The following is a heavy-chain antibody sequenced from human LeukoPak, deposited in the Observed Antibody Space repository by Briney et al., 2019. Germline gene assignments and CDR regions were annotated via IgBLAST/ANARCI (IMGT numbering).Heavy chain of an antibody. Sequence: ASVKVSCKASGYTFTGYYMHWVRQAPGQGLEWMGWINPNSGGTNYAQKFQGRVTMTRDTSISTAYMELSRLRSDHTAVYYCARGRRYCSGGSCYSYYFDYWGQGTLVTVSS. V-gene: IGHV1-2*02. CDR3: ARGRRYCSGGSCYSYYFDY. CDR1: GYTFTGYY. CDR2: INPNSGGT. J-gene: IGHJ4*02. D-gene: IGHD2-15*01.